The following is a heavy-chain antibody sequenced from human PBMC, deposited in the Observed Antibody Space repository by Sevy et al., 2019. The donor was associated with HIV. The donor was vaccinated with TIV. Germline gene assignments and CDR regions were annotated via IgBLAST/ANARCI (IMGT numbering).Heavy chain of an antibody. CDR3: AKDRGFDYGMDV. Sequence: GGSLRLSCSASGFTFDDYTMHWVRQAPGKGLEWVSLMSWDGGSTYYADSVKGRFTISRDNSKNSLYLQMYSLKIEDTALYYCAKDRGFDYGMDVWGQRTTVTVSS. J-gene: IGHJ6*02. CDR2: MSWDGGST. CDR1: GFTFDDYT. V-gene: IGHV3-43*01. D-gene: IGHD3-3*01.